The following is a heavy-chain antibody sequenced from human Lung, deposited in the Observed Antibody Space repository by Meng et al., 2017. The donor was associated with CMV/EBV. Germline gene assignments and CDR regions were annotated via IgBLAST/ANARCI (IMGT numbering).Heavy chain of an antibody. CDR2: ISWNSGSI. D-gene: IGHD2-2*01. V-gene: IGHV3-9*01. J-gene: IGHJ3*02. CDR3: AKADIVVVPAGAFEI. Sequence: GGSLRLSCAASGFTFDDYAMHWVRQAPGKGLEWVSGISWNSGSIGYADSVKGRFTISRDNAKNSLYLQMNSLRAEDTALYYCAKADIVVVPAGAFEIWGQRTIVTFSS. CDR1: GFTFDDYA.